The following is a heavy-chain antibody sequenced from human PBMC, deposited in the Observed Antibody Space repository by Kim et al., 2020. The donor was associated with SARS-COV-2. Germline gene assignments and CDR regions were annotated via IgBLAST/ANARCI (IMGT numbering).Heavy chain of an antibody. CDR2: ISSSSSTL. D-gene: IGHD2-21*01. CDR3: TKVCGLPSYC. J-gene: IGHJ2*01. Sequence: GGSLRLSCAASGFTFSSYSMNWVRQAPGTGLEWVSYISSSSSTLYAADSVKRLFTTSSDYANNSLYLLTNILRDEDTAVFYCTKVCGLPSYCGGR. V-gene: IGHV3-48*02. CDR1: GFTFSSYS.